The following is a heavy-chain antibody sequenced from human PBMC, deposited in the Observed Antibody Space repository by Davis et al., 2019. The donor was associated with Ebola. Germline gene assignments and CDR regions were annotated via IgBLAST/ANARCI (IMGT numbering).Heavy chain of an antibody. Sequence: ASVKVSCKASSYTFTSYGISWVRQAPGQGLEWMGWISAYNGKTNYAQKLQGRVTMTTDTSRSTAYMELRSLGSDDTAVYYCAREAGATTRIYDSWGQGTLVTVSS. CDR3: AREAGATTRIYDS. D-gene: IGHD1-26*01. CDR2: ISAYNGKT. CDR1: SYTFTSYG. J-gene: IGHJ5*01. V-gene: IGHV1-18*01.